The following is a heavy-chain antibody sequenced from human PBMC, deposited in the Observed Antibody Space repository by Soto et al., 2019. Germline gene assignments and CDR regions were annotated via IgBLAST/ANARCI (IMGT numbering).Heavy chain of an antibody. V-gene: IGHV1-18*01. CDR1: GYTFTNLG. D-gene: IGHD3-16*01. J-gene: IGHJ4*02. Sequence: QVHLVQSGAEVKKPGASVKVSCTASGYTFTNLGIRWVRQAPGQGLEWMGWISAYNGNTNYAQKFQGRVTMTTDTATSTAYRELRSLRSDDTAVYYGARGGTPIDYWGQGTLVTVSS. CDR2: ISAYNGNT. CDR3: ARGGTPIDY.